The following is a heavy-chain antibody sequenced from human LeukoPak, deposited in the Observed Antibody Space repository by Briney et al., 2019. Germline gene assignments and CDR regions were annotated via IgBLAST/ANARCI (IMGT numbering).Heavy chain of an antibody. CDR1: GYTFTSNY. CDR3: ARDESIAALEY. J-gene: IGHJ4*02. Sequence: GASVKVSCKASGYTFTSNYIHWVRQAPGQGLEWMGMIYPRDGSTSYAQKFQGRVTMTRDTSTSTVYMEVSSLRFEDTAVYYCARDESIAALEYWGQGTLVTVSS. V-gene: IGHV1-46*01. D-gene: IGHD6-6*01. CDR2: IYPRDGST.